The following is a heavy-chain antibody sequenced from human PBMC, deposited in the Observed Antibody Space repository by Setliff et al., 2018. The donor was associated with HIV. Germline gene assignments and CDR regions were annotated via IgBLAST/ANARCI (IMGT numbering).Heavy chain of an antibody. CDR2: MYTSGSA. J-gene: IGHJ4*02. D-gene: IGHD4-4*01. V-gene: IGHV4-4*08. CDR3: ARWNFMTTVTFDY. Sequence: TLSLTCTVSGASLSNYYWSWIRQSPGKGLEWIGYMYTSGSANFNPSLKSRATISLDTSKNQFSLKLSSVTAADTAVYYCARWNFMTTVTFDYWGQGTLVTVSS. CDR1: GASLSNYY.